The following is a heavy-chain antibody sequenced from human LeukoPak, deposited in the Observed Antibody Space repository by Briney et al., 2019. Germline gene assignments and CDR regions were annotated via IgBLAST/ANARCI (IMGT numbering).Heavy chain of an antibody. CDR3: ARVDGGKEFRTTEYYYYYYYMDV. D-gene: IGHD3-10*01. Sequence: GGSLRLSCAASGFTFSSYWMSWVRQAPGKGLEWVANIKQDGSEKYYVDSVKGRFTISRDNAKNSLYLQMNSLRAEDTAVYYCARVDGGKEFRTTEYYYYYYYMDVWGKGTTVTVSS. CDR1: GFTFSSYW. V-gene: IGHV3-7*01. CDR2: IKQDGSEK. J-gene: IGHJ6*03.